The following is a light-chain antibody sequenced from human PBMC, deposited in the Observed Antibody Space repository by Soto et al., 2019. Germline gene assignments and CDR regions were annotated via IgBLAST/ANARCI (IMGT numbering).Light chain of an antibody. Sequence: QSVLTQPASVSGSPGQSITISCTGTSSDVGGYNYVYWYQQHPGKAPKLMIYDVSNRPSGVSNRFSGSKSGNTASLTISGLQAEDEADYYCSSFTSSSTQVFGGGTKVTVL. CDR1: SSDVGGYNY. CDR2: DVS. V-gene: IGLV2-14*01. CDR3: SSFTSSSTQV. J-gene: IGLJ3*02.